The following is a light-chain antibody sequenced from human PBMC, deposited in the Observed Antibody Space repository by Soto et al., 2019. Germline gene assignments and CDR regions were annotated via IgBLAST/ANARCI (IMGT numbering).Light chain of an antibody. CDR1: QSISNY. V-gene: IGKV1-39*01. J-gene: IGKJ4*01. Sequence: DIQMTQSPSSLSASVGDRVTITCRASQSISNYLNWYQQKPGKAPKLLIYAASSLQSGVPSRFSGSGSGTDFTLTISSLQPEDFATYYCQQSYTTPSTFGGGTKVEI. CDR2: AAS. CDR3: QQSYTTPST.